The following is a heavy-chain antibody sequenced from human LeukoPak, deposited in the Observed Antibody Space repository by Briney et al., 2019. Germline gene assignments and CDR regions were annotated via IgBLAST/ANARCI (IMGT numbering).Heavy chain of an antibody. Sequence: SETLSLTCTVSGDSVSNYYWSWIRQPAGKGLEWIGRIYTSGSTNYNPSLKSRVTISVDTSKNQFSLKLSSVTAEDTAVYYCAKEYYYGSGSVWYYYYYMDVWGKGTTVTISS. J-gene: IGHJ6*03. CDR2: IYTSGST. V-gene: IGHV4-4*07. D-gene: IGHD3-10*01. CDR1: GDSVSNYY. CDR3: AKEYYYGSGSVWYYYYYMDV.